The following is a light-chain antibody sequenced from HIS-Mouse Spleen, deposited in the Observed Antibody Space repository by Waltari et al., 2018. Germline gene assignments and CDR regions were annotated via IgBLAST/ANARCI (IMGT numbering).Light chain of an antibody. CDR3: QQYYSTPPVT. CDR2: WAS. Sequence: IVMTECPDYLAGSGGERATSCSKSSQSVLYSSNNKNHLSWYQQKPGQPPKLLIYWASTRETGVPDRFSGSGSGTDFTLTISSLQAEDVAVYYCQQYYSTPPVTFGPGTKVDIK. V-gene: IGKV4-1*01. CDR1: QSVLYSSNNKNH. J-gene: IGKJ3*01.